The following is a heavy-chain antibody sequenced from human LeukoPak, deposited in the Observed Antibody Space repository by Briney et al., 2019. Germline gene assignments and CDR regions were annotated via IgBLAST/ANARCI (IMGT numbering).Heavy chain of an antibody. V-gene: IGHV3-30*09. CDR1: GPSFSDYS. D-gene: IGHD6-19*01. Sequence: GESLTLSCAASGPSFSDYSMHWVRQAPGRGMEWVAVISYDGSNKFYADSVKGRFAISRDNSKNTLYVQMNSLRAEDTAVYYCASTHIAVAGPFDYWGQGTLVTVSS. J-gene: IGHJ4*02. CDR3: ASTHIAVAGPFDY. CDR2: ISYDGSNK.